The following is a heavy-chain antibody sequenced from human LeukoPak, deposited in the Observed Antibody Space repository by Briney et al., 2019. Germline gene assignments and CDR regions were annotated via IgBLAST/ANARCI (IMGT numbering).Heavy chain of an antibody. Sequence: GESLKISCQGSGYSFTSRWIAWVRQMPGIGLEWMGIIYPDDSDIRYNPSFQGQVTMSADKSVNVAYLQWSSLKASDTAMYYCATFSNYGDFFDFWGQGTLVTVSS. CDR3: ATFSNYGDFFDF. CDR1: GYSFTSRW. J-gene: IGHJ4*02. V-gene: IGHV5-51*01. D-gene: IGHD4-17*01. CDR2: IYPDDSDI.